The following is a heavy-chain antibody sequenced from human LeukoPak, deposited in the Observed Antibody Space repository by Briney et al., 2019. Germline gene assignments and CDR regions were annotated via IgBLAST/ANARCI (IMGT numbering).Heavy chain of an antibody. CDR3: ARDRGGSYFLDY. V-gene: IGHV4-30-4*01. CDR1: GDSISNDIYY. CDR2: IYYSGTT. J-gene: IGHJ4*02. Sequence: PSGTLSLTCTVSGDSISNDIYYWTWIRQPPGKGLEWIGYIYYSGTTYYNPSLQSRVSMSVDTSKNQFSLKLRSVTAADMAVYFCARDRGGSYFLDYWGQGTLVAVSS. D-gene: IGHD1-26*01.